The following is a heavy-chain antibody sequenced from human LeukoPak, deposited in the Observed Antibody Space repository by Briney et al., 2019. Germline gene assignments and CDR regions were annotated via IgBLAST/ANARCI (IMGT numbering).Heavy chain of an antibody. Sequence: ASVKVSCKASGGTFSSYAISWVRQAPGQGLERMGRIIPILGIANYAQKFQGRVTITADKSTSTAYMELSSLRSEDTAVYYCARERDGYNPRFDYWGQGTLVTVSS. V-gene: IGHV1-69*04. CDR1: GGTFSSYA. CDR2: IIPILGIA. J-gene: IGHJ4*02. CDR3: ARERDGYNPRFDY. D-gene: IGHD5-24*01.